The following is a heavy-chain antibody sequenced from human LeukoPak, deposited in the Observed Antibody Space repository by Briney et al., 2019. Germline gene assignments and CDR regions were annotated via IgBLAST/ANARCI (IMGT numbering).Heavy chain of an antibody. Sequence: GGSLRLSCAASGFTFSTYGMHWVRQAPGKGLEWVAVISYDGSNKYYADSVKGRFTISRDNSKNTLYLQMNSLRAEDTAVYYCARAFYGGDCAFQHWGQGTLVTVSS. CDR3: ARAFYGGDCAFQH. CDR1: GFTFSTYG. CDR2: ISYDGSNK. J-gene: IGHJ1*01. V-gene: IGHV3-30*03. D-gene: IGHD2-21*02.